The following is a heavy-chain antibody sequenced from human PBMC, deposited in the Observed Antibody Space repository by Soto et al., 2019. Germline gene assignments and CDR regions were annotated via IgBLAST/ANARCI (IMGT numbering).Heavy chain of an antibody. J-gene: IGHJ4*02. V-gene: IGHV4-34*01. D-gene: IGHD6-6*01. CDR1: GGSFSGYY. CDR3: ARDIAARHGAFDY. CDR2: INHSGST. Sequence: PSETLSLTCAFYGGSFSGYYWSWIRQPPGKGLEWIGEINHSGSTNYNPSLKSRVTISVDTSKNQFSPKLSSVTAADTAVYYCARDIAARHGAFDYWGQGTLVTVSS.